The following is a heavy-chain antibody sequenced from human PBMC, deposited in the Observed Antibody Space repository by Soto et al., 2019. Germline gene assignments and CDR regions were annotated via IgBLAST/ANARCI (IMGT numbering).Heavy chain of an antibody. J-gene: IGHJ5*02. V-gene: IGHV1-69*13. Sequence: EASVKVSCKASGGTFSSYVISWVRQAPGQGLEWMGGIIPIFGTANYAQKFQGRVTITADESTSTAYMELSSLRSEDTAVYYCARAPVVTAIRGTSRNWFDPWGQGTLVTVSS. D-gene: IGHD2-21*02. CDR1: GGTFSSYV. CDR3: ARAPVVTAIRGTSRNWFDP. CDR2: IIPIFGTA.